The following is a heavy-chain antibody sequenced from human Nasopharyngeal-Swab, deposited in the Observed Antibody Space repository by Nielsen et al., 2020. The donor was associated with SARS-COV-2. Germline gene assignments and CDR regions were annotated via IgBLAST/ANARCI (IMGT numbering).Heavy chain of an antibody. CDR2: ISSSGSIA. V-gene: IGHV3-48*04. CDR1: GFTFGSYT. J-gene: IGHJ3*02. D-gene: IGHD5-18*01. CDR3: VRDGALIQLWLLPHALDI. Sequence: GVLKISCEASGFTFGSYTMNWVRQAPGKGLEWVSFISSSGSIAYYADSVKGRFTISRDNANNSLYLQMNGLRADDTAVYYCVRDGALIQLWLLPHALDIWGQGTLVTVSS.